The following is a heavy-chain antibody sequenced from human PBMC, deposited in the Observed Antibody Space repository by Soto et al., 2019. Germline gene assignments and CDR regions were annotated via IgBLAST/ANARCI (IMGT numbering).Heavy chain of an antibody. Sequence: GGSLRLSCAASGFTFSSYAMSWVRQAPGKGLEWVSAISGSGGSTYYADSVKGRFTISRDNSKNTLYLQMNSLRAEDTAVYYCVRIVSVYAMFLHDYWGQGTLVTVSS. V-gene: IGHV3-23*01. CDR2: ISGSGGST. CDR1: GFTFSSYA. J-gene: IGHJ4*02. D-gene: IGHD2-8*01. CDR3: VRIVSVYAMFLHDY.